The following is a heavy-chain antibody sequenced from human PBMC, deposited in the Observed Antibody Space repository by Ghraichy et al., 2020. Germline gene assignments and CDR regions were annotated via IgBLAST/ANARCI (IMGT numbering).Heavy chain of an antibody. Sequence: GSLRLSCAVYGGSFSGYYWSWIRQPPGKGLEWIGEINHSGSTTYNPSLKSRVTISVDTSKNQFSLKLFSVTAADTAVYYCASGWLGNNWFDPWGQGTLVTVSS. V-gene: IGHV4-34*01. J-gene: IGHJ5*02. CDR1: GGSFSGYY. CDR3: ASGWLGNNWFDP. CDR2: INHSGST. D-gene: IGHD6-19*01.